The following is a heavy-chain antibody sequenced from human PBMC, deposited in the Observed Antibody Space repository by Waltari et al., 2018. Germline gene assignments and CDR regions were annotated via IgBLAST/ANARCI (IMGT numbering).Heavy chain of an antibody. CDR3: ARDQRKGGIAAAGTPTYYYYYYMDV. J-gene: IGHJ6*03. CDR1: GGTFSSYA. V-gene: IGHV1-69*05. Sequence: QVQLVQSGAEVKKPGSSVKVSCKASGGTFSSYAISWVRQAPGQGLEWMGGIIPIFGTANYAQKFQGRVTITTDESTSTAYMELSSLRSEDTAVYYCARDQRKGGIAAAGTPTYYYYYYMDVWGKGTTVTVSS. D-gene: IGHD6-13*01. CDR2: IIPIFGTA.